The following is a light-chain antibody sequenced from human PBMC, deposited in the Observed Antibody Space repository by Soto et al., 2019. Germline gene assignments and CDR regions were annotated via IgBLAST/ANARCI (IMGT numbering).Light chain of an antibody. CDR1: ESVSIY. CDR2: DAS. CDR3: HQRTNWPPAFT. Sequence: DIVLTQSPATLSLSPGERATLSCRASESVSIYLACYQQKLGQAPRLLIYDASQRATGTPARFSGSGSGTDFTLTISSLEPEDFAVYYCHQRTNWPPAFTFGPGTKVAIK. J-gene: IGKJ3*01. V-gene: IGKV3-11*01.